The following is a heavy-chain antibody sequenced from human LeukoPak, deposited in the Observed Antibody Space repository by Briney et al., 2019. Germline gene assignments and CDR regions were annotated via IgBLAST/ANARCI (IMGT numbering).Heavy chain of an antibody. CDR3: ASRPYTYGYFDN. J-gene: IGHJ4*02. Sequence: SETLSLTCTVSGGYISSYYWSWIRQSPGKGLEWIGYIYYSGSTNYNPSLKSRVTISIDMSRNQFSLKLSSLTAADTAVYYCASRPYTYGYFDNWGPGTLVTVSS. CDR2: IYYSGST. CDR1: GGYISSYY. V-gene: IGHV4-59*12. D-gene: IGHD2-2*02.